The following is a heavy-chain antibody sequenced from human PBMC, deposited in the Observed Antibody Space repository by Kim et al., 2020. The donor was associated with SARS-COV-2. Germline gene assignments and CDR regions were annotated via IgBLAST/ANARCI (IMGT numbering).Heavy chain of an antibody. CDR1: GFTFRSYW. D-gene: IGHD6-13*01. V-gene: IGHV3-7*03. J-gene: IGHJ4*02. CDR3: ARDGILSYTSSWDY. CDR2: IKEDGRVR. Sequence: GGSQRLSCAASGFTFRSYWMSWVRQAPGKGLQWVANIKEDGRVRQYVDSVKGRFTISRDNAKNSLFLQMSSLRADDTAVYYCARDGILSYTSSWDYWGQGSLVTVSS.